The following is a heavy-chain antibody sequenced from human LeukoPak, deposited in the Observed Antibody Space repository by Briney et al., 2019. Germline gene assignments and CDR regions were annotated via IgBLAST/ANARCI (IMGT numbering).Heavy chain of an antibody. CDR2: ISITGAST. V-gene: IGHV3-23*01. Sequence: PGGSLRLSCAASGFTFSSYAMSWVRQAPGKGLEWVSTISITGASTYYADSVKGRSTISRDNSNNMLYLQITNLRAEDTALYYCAKGGSSWSRNWFDPWGQGTLVTVSS. D-gene: IGHD6-13*01. J-gene: IGHJ5*02. CDR3: AKGGSSWSRNWFDP. CDR1: GFTFSSYA.